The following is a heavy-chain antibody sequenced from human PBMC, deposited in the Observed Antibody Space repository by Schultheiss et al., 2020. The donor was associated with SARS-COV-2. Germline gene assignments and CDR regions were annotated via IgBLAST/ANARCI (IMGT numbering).Heavy chain of an antibody. CDR1: GGSFSGYY. Sequence: SETLSLTCAVYGGSFSGYYWSWIRQPPGKGLEWIGEINHSGSTNYNPSLKSRVTISVDTSKNQFSLKLSSVTAADTAVYYCASHYYDSYWGQGTLVTVSS. D-gene: IGHD3-22*01. CDR3: ASHYYDSY. J-gene: IGHJ4*02. V-gene: IGHV4-34*01. CDR2: INHSGST.